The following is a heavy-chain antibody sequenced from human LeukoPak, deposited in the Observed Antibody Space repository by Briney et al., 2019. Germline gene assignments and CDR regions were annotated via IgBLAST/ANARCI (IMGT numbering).Heavy chain of an antibody. J-gene: IGHJ3*02. D-gene: IGHD5-24*01. CDR2: IYSGGST. CDR1: GFTVSSNY. V-gene: IGHV3-66*02. Sequence: GGSLRLSCAASGFTVSSNYMSWVRQAPGKGVEWVSVIYSGGSTYYADSVKGRFTISRDNSKNTLSLQMNSLRADDTAVYYCARERARDAFDIWGQGTMLTVSS. CDR3: ARERARDAFDI.